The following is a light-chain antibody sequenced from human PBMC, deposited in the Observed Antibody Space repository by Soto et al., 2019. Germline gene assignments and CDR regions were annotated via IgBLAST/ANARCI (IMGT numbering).Light chain of an antibody. Sequence: QSALTQPASVSGSPGQSITLSCTGTSSDVGPYNLVSWYQQHPGKAPKLMIYEVTKRPSGVSNRFSGSKSGNTASLTISGLQAEDEADYYCCSYASSSTLVFGGGTQLTVL. CDR1: SSDVGPYNL. J-gene: IGLJ2*01. CDR3: CSYASSSTLV. V-gene: IGLV2-23*02. CDR2: EVT.